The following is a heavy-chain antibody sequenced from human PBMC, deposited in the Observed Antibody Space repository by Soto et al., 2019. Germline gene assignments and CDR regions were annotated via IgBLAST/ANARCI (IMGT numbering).Heavy chain of an antibody. Sequence: GGSLRLSCAASGFTFSIYSMNWFRQAPGKGLEWVSSISSSSSYIYYADSVKGRFTISRDNAKNSLYLQMNSLRAEDTAVYYCAGLRDPSYYYYGMDVWGQGTTVTVSS. CDR2: ISSSSSYI. CDR1: GFTFSIYS. V-gene: IGHV3-21*01. CDR3: AGLRDPSYYYYGMDV. J-gene: IGHJ6*02.